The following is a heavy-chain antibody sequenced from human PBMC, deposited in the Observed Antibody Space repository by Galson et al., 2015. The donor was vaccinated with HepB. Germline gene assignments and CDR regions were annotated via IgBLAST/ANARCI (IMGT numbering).Heavy chain of an antibody. Sequence: SETLSLTCTISGGSISTYYWSWIRQPPGEGLEWIGYIYYTGSTRFNPSLKSRVSMSVDTSRNQFSLELNSASAADTAVYYCARFLPGNLDWFKMRKGAYFDYWGQGILVTVSS. J-gene: IGHJ4*02. CDR1: GGSISTYY. CDR3: ARFLPGNLDWFKMRKGAYFDY. CDR2: IYYTGST. D-gene: IGHD3-9*01. V-gene: IGHV4-59*01.